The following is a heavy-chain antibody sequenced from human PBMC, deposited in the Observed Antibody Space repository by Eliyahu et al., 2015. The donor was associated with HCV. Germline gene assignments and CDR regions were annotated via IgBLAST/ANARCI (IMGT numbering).Heavy chain of an antibody. J-gene: IGHJ6*02. CDR1: GGSISSGGYH. V-gene: IGHV4-31*03. D-gene: IGHD3-10*01. CDR2: IYYSGST. CDR3: ARGPGSYLNYYYGMDV. Sequence: QVQLQESGPGLVKPSQTLSLTCTVSGGSISSGGYHWXWXRXHPGKGLXWXGYIYYSGSTYYNPSLKSRVTISVDTSKNQFSLKLSSVTAADTAVYYCARGPGSYLNYYYGMDVWGQGTTVTVSS.